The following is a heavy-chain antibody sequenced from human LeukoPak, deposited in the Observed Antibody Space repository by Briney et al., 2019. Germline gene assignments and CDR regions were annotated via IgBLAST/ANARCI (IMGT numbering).Heavy chain of an antibody. Sequence: RGESLKISCKGSGYSFTSYWIGWVRQLPGKGLEWMGIIYPGDSDTRYSPSFQGQVTISADKSINTAYLQLSSLRAEDTAVYYCARSRPQYYDFWSGYYYFDYWGQGTLVTVSS. D-gene: IGHD3-3*01. CDR3: ARSRPQYYDFWSGYYYFDY. J-gene: IGHJ4*02. CDR2: IYPGDSDT. CDR1: GYSFTSYW. V-gene: IGHV5-51*01.